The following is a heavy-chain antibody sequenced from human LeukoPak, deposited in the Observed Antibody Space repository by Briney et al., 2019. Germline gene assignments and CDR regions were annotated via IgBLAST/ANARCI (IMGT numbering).Heavy chain of an antibody. J-gene: IGHJ3*02. D-gene: IGHD3-22*01. CDR3: ARLSIPRIVVDNAFDI. CDR2: IYYSGQT. CDR1: GGSISPYY. Sequence: PSGTLSLTCTVSGGSISPYYWSWIRQPPGKGLEWIGYIYYSGQTNYNPSLKSRVTMSVDTSKNQFSLKLSSVTAADTAVYYCARLSIPRIVVDNAFDIWGQGTMVTVSS. V-gene: IGHV4-59*08.